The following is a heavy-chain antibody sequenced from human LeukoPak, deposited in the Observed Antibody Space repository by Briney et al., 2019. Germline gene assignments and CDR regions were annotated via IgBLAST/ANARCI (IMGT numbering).Heavy chain of an antibody. CDR1: RYTLTELS. J-gene: IGHJ4*02. CDR2: FDPEDGET. D-gene: IGHD4-11*01. V-gene: IGHV1-24*01. CDR3: ATGSNYGLFDY. Sequence: ASVKGSCKVSRYTLTELSIHWVRQAPGNGLEWMGGFDPEDGETIYAQKFQGRVTMTEDTSTDTAYMELSSLRSEDTAVYYCATGSNYGLFDYWGQGTLVTVSS.